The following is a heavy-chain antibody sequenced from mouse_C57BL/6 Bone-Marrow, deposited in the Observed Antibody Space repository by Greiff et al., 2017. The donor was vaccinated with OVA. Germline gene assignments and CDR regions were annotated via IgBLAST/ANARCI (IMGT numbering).Heavy chain of an antibody. CDR3: VRVSSSPWYFDV. D-gene: IGHD1-1*01. J-gene: IGHJ1*03. CDR2: IRSKSSNYAT. Sequence: EVQGVESGGGLVQPKGSLKLSCAASGFTFNTYAMHWVRQAPGKGLEWVARIRSKSSNYATYYADSVKDRFTISRDDSQSMLYLQMNNLKTEDTAMYYCVRVSSSPWYFDVWGTGTTVTVSS. V-gene: IGHV10-3*01. CDR1: GFTFNTYA.